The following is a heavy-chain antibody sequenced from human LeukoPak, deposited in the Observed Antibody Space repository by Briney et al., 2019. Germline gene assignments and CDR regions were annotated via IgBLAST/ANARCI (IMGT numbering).Heavy chain of an antibody. CDR1: GGTFSSYA. CDR2: IIPIFCTA. J-gene: IGHJ4*02. CDR3: ARNGGYSGYDSAY. Sequence: SVNVSCKACGGTFSSYAISWVRQAPGQGLEWMGGIIPIFCTANYAQKFQGRVTIPADGSTSTAYMELSSLRSEDTAVYYCARNGGYSGYDSAYWGQGTLVTVSS. D-gene: IGHD5-12*01. V-gene: IGHV1-69*13.